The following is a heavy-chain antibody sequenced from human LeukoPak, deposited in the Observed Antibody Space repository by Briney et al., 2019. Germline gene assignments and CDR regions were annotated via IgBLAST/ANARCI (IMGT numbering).Heavy chain of an antibody. V-gene: IGHV4-34*01. CDR1: GGSFSGYY. Sequence: SETLSLTCAVHGGSFSGYYWSWIRQPPGKGLEWIGEINHSGSTYYNPSLKSRVTISVDTSKNQFSLKLSSVTAADTAVYYCARDRRITIFGVVIAWFDPWGQGTLVTVSS. CDR2: INHSGST. J-gene: IGHJ5*02. CDR3: ARDRRITIFGVVIAWFDP. D-gene: IGHD3-3*01.